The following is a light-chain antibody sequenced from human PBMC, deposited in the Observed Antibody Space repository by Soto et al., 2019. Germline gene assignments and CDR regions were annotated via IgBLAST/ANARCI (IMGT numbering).Light chain of an antibody. J-gene: IGKJ1*01. V-gene: IGKV1-5*03. CDR3: QQYHTDWT. Sequence: DIQMTQSPSTLSASVGDRVTITCRASQSVDTWLAWYQQKAGKAPKVLISRSSNLESGFPSRFSGSGFGTEFTLTISSLQPDDFATYYCQQYHTDWTFGQGTKVDIK. CDR2: RSS. CDR1: QSVDTW.